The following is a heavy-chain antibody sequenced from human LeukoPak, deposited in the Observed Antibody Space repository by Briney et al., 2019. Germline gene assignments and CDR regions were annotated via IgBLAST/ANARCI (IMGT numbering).Heavy chain of an antibody. J-gene: IGHJ5*02. CDR1: GGTFSSYT. D-gene: IGHD2-2*01. CDR3: ARDSETEDIVVVPAASNWFDP. CDR2: IISIFGTT. V-gene: IGHV1-69*05. Sequence: GASVKVSCRASGGTFSSYTISWVREGPGHGLEWRGGIISIFGTTNYAQKFKGRVTITTDESTSTAYMELSRLRSDDTAVYYCARDSETEDIVVVPAASNWFDPWGQGTLVTVSS.